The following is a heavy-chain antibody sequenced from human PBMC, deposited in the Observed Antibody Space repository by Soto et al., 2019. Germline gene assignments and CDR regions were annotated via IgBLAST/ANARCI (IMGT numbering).Heavy chain of an antibody. Sequence: SETLSLTCTVSGGSITSGGYYRSWIRQHPGKGLEWLGYIYDSGSTFYNPSLKSRITLSVDTSKNQFSLKLSSVTVADTAVYFRARKQQGYFYGIDYWGEGTLVTVAS. J-gene: IGHJ4*02. CDR3: ARKQQGYFYGIDY. V-gene: IGHV4-31*03. D-gene: IGHD3-10*01. CDR1: GGSITSGGYY. CDR2: IYDSGST.